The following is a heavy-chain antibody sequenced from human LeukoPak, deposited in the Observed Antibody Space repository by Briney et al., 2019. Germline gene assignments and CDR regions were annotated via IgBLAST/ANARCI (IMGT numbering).Heavy chain of an antibody. CDR1: GLTYSSSW. V-gene: IGHV3-7*01. CDR3: ADLGYSD. Sequence: GGSLRLSCVASGLTYSSSWMTWARQAPGKGLEWVATIKDDGSDKYYVDSVKGRFSISRDNAKSALYLQMNSLRLEDTAMYYCADLGYSDWGQGTLVTVSS. CDR2: IKDDGSDK. J-gene: IGHJ4*02. D-gene: IGHD5-18*01.